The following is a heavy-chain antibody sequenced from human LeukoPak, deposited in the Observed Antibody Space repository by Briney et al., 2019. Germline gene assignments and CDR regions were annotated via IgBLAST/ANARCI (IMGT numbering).Heavy chain of an antibody. CDR2: INSDGSST. CDR3: ARDVRYDSSGYYLDAFDI. D-gene: IGHD3-22*01. V-gene: IGHV3-74*01. CDR1: GFTFSSYW. J-gene: IGHJ3*02. Sequence: GGSLRLSCAASGFTFSSYWMHWVRQAPGKGLVWVSRINSDGSSTSYADSVKGRFTISRDNAKNTLYLQMNSLRAEDTAVYYCARDVRYDSSGYYLDAFDIWGQGTMVTVSS.